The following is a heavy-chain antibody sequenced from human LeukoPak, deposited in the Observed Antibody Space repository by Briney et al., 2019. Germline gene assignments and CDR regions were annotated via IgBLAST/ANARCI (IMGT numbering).Heavy chain of an antibody. J-gene: IGHJ6*02. Sequence: SQTLSLTCTVSGGSISSGGYYWSWIRQHPGKGLEWIGYIYYSGSTYYNPSLKSRVTISVDTSKNQFSLKLSSVTAADTAVYYCARVVTTYYYGMDVWGQGTTVTVSS. CDR3: ARVVTTYYYGMDV. D-gene: IGHD2-21*02. CDR2: IYYSGST. CDR1: GGSISSGGYY. V-gene: IGHV4-31*03.